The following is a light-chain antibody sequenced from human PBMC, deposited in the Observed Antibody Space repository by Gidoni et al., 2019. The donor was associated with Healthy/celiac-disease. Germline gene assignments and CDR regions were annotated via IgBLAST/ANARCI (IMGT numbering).Light chain of an antibody. CDR1: QSVSSSY. J-gene: IGKJ5*01. CDR3: QQDGSSPIT. CDR2: GAS. Sequence: EIVLTQSPGTLSLSPGERATLSCRDSQSVSSSYLAWYQQKPGQAPRLLIYGASSRATGIPDRFSGSGSGTDVTLTISRLEPEDFAVYYCQQDGSSPITFGQGTRLEIK. V-gene: IGKV3-20*01.